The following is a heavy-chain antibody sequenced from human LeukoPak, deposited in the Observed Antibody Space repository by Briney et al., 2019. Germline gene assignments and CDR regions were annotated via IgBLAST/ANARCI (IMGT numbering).Heavy chain of an antibody. Sequence: GGPLRLSCAASGFTFSSYWLSWVRQAPGKGLEWVANINQDGSEKYYVDSVKGRFTISRDNAKNSLYLQMNSMRAEDTAVYYCASPSRLYCSGGSCYFFYFDYWGQGTLVTVSS. J-gene: IGHJ4*02. V-gene: IGHV3-7*01. CDR3: ASPSRLYCSGGSCYFFYFDY. D-gene: IGHD2-15*01. CDR1: GFTFSSYW. CDR2: INQDGSEK.